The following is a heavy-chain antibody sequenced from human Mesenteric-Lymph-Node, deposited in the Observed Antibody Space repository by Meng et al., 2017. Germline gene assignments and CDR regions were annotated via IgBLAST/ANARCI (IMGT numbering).Heavy chain of an antibody. CDR3: ARAEYYNWFDP. CDR2: IYHSGIT. Sequence: QVLLQESGPGLVKPSGTLSLTRAVSGGSISSSNWWSWVRQPPGKGLEWIGKIYHSGITIYNPSLKSRVTMSVDNSKNQFSLKLSSVTAADTAVYYCARAEYYNWFDPWGQGTLVTVSS. D-gene: IGHD1-14*01. J-gene: IGHJ5*02. V-gene: IGHV4-4*02. CDR1: GGSISSSNW.